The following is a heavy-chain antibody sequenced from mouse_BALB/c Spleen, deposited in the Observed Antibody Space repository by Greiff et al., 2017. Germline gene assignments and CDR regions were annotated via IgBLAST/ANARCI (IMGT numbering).Heavy chain of an antibody. CDR2: IYPYNGGT. CDR1: GYTFTDYN. CDR3: ARNGNYGYYAMDY. Sequence: EVKVEESGPELVKPGASVKISCKASGYTFTDYNMHWVKQSHGKSLEWIGYIYPYNGGTGYNQKFKSKATLTVDNSSSTAYMELRSLTSEDSAVYYCARNGNYGYYAMDYWGQGTSVTVSS. D-gene: IGHD2-1*01. V-gene: IGHV1S29*02. J-gene: IGHJ4*01.